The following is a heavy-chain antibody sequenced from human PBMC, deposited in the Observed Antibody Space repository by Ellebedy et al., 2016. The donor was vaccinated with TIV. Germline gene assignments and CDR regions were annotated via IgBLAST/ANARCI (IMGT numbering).Heavy chain of an antibody. CDR2: IIPIFGTA. Sequence: SVKVSCXASGGTFSSYAISWVRQAPGQGLEWMGGIIPIFGTANYAQKFQGRVTITADESTSTAYMELSSLRSDDTAVYYCARRDGLTPKGIAAAATWGLDYWGQGTLVTVSS. D-gene: IGHD6-13*01. V-gene: IGHV1-69*13. CDR3: ARRDGLTPKGIAAAATWGLDY. CDR1: GGTFSSYA. J-gene: IGHJ4*02.